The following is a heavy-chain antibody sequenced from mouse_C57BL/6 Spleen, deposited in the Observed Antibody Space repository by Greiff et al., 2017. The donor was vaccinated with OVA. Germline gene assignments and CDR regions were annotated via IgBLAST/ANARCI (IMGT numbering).Heavy chain of an antibody. V-gene: IGHV1-18*01. Sequence: VQLQQSGPELVKPGASVTIPCTASGYTFTDYNMDWVKQSPGKSLEWIGDINPNNGGTIYNQKFKGKATLTVGKSSSTAYMELRSLTSEDTAVYDCAREETGSMDYWGQGTSVTVSS. D-gene: IGHD4-1*01. J-gene: IGHJ4*01. CDR3: AREETGSMDY. CDR2: INPNNGGT. CDR1: GYTFTDYN.